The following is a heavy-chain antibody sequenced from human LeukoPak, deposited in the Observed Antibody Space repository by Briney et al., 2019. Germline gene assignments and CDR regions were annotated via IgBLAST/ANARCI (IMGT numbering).Heavy chain of an antibody. CDR3: ARDHRWFGELFERYYYMDV. Sequence: SETLSLTCTVSGGSISSSSYYWGWIRQPPGKGLEWIGSIYYSGSTYYNPSLKSRVTISVDTSKNQFSLKLSSVTAADTAVYYCARDHRWFGELFERYYYMDVWGKGTTVTVSS. J-gene: IGHJ6*03. CDR1: GGSISSSSYY. D-gene: IGHD3-10*01. V-gene: IGHV4-39*07. CDR2: IYYSGST.